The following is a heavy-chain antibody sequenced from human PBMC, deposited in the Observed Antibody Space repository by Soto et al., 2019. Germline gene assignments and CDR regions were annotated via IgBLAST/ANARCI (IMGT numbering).Heavy chain of an antibody. D-gene: IGHD6-25*01. CDR3: AKYQQPLVDY. J-gene: IGHJ4*02. CDR1: GFTFSSYV. CDR2: ISGSGGDT. V-gene: IGHV3-23*01. Sequence: GGSLRLSCAASGFTFSSYVMSWVRQAPGKGLEWVSAISGSGGDTYYADSVKGRFTISRDNSKNTLYLQMNSLRAEDTAVYYCAKYQQPLVDYWGQGTLVTVSS.